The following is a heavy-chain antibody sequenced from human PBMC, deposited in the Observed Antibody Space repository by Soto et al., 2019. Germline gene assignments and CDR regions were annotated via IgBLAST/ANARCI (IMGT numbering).Heavy chain of an antibody. D-gene: IGHD6-19*01. CDR3: AKDLGWDFDY. CDR1: GFSFSAYT. CDR2: ITHTSGDT. V-gene: IGHV3-48*01. J-gene: IGHJ4*02. Sequence: EVQMVESGGGLVQPGGSLRLSCEVSGFSFSAYTMNWFRHTPGLGLEWLAFITHTSGDTYYADSVKGRFTISRDNGKSSLYLEMSDLRAEDTPAYYCAKDLGWDFDYWCRGALLTVSS.